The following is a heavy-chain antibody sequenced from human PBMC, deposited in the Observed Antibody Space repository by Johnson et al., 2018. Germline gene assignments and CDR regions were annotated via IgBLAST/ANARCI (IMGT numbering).Heavy chain of an antibody. CDR1: GFTFSSYA. J-gene: IGHJ6*02. Sequence: VQLVQSGGGLVQPXGSLXLSXAASGFTFSSYAMSWVRQAPGKGLEWVSAISGSGGSTYYADSVKGRFTISRDNSKNTLYLQMNSLSAEDTAVYYGAKGGGGVPAAISSSWYYYYGMDVWGQGTTVTVSS. CDR3: AKGGGGVPAAISSSWYYYYGMDV. CDR2: ISGSGGST. D-gene: IGHD2-2*01. V-gene: IGHV3-23*04.